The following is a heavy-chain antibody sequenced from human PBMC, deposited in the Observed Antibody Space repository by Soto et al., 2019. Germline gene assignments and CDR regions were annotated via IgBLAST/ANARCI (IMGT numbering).Heavy chain of an antibody. D-gene: IGHD4-17*01. V-gene: IGHV1-69*02. J-gene: IGHJ4*02. CDR3: ERGVATVTHRGCFDY. Sequence: ASVKVSCKASGGTFSSYTISWVRQAPGQGLEWMGRIIPILGIANYAQKFQGRVTITADKSTSTAYMELSSLRSEDTAVYYCERGVATVTHRGCFDYWGQGTLVTVSS. CDR1: GGTFSSYT. CDR2: IIPILGIA.